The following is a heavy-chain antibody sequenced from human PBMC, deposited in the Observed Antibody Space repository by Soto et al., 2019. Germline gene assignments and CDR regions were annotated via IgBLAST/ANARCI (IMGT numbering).Heavy chain of an antibody. J-gene: IGHJ6*02. CDR1: GGTFSSYA. CDR2: IIPIFGTA. Sequence: RXSVKVSFKASGGTFSSYAISWVRQAPGQGLEWMGGIIPIFGTANYAQKFQGRVTITADESTSAAYMELSSLRSEDTAVYYCAVSLTWYYGMDVWGQGTKVTVSS. V-gene: IGHV1-69*13. D-gene: IGHD3-10*01. CDR3: AVSLTWYYGMDV.